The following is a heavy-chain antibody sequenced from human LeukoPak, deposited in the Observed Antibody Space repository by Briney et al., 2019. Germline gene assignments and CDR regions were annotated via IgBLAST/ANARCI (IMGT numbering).Heavy chain of an antibody. CDR3: ARFLGGRDGYNWDFDY. CDR2: ISGSGGST. J-gene: IGHJ4*02. Sequence: GGSLRLSCAASGFTFSSYGMCWVRQAPGKGLEWVSAISGSGGSTYYADSVKGRFTISRDNAKNSLYLEMNSLSAEDTAVYYCARFLGGRDGYNWDFDYWGQGTLVTVSS. D-gene: IGHD5-24*01. CDR1: GFTFSSYG. V-gene: IGHV3-23*01.